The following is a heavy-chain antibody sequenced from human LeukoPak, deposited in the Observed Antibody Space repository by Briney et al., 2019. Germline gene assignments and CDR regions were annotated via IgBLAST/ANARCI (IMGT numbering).Heavy chain of an antibody. Sequence: SETLSLTCTVSGDSISSGDYYWSWIRQPAGKGLEWIGRISSSGSTNYNPSLKSRVTMSVDTSKNQFSLKLGSVTAADTAVYYCARSLVPAAMFTDYYMDVWGKGTTVTVSS. J-gene: IGHJ6*03. CDR1: GDSISSGDYY. CDR2: ISSSGST. D-gene: IGHD2-2*01. CDR3: ARSLVPAAMFTDYYMDV. V-gene: IGHV4-61*02.